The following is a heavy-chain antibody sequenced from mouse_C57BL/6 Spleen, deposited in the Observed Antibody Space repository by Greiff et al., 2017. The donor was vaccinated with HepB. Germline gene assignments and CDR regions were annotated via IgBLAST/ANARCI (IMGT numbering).Heavy chain of an antibody. CDR1: GFTFSDYG. CDR2: ISSGSSTI. CDR3: AKDYYGSAFDY. D-gene: IGHD1-1*01. V-gene: IGHV5-17*01. Sequence: EVKLMESGGGLVKPGGSLKLSCAASGFTFSDYGMHWVRHAPEKGLEWVAYISSGSSTIYYAATVKGRFTISRDNAKNTLFLQMTSLRSEDTAMYYCAKDYYGSAFDYWGQGTTLTVSS. J-gene: IGHJ2*01.